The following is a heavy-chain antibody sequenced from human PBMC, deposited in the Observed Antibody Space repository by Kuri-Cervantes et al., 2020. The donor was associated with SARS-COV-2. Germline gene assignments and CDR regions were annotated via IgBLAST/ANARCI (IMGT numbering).Heavy chain of an antibody. D-gene: IGHD1-14*01. CDR2: INSDGSST. CDR1: GFTFSSYA. V-gene: IGHV3-74*01. J-gene: IGHJ5*02. Sequence: GESLKISCAASGFTFSSYAMSWVRQAPGKGLVWVSRINSDGSSTSYADSVKGRFTISRDNAKNTLYLQMNSLRAEDTAVYYCARADYRTGWFDPWGQGTLVTVSS. CDR3: ARADYRTGWFDP.